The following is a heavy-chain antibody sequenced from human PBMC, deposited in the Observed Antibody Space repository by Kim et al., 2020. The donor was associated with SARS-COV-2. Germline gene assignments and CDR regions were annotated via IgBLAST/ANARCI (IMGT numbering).Heavy chain of an antibody. D-gene: IGHD6-19*01. J-gene: IGHJ4*01. Sequence: SETLSLTCTVSGGPTSSSSHYWGCVRQPPGKGLEWIGNIYYGGSTHYNPSLKIRVTISLDTSKNQFSLKMNSVTAADTSVYFSAIQGDRSAGYLEGFHY. CDR1: GGPTSSSSHY. CDR3: AIQGDRSAGYLEGFHY. V-gene: IGHV4-39*01. CDR2: IYYGGST.